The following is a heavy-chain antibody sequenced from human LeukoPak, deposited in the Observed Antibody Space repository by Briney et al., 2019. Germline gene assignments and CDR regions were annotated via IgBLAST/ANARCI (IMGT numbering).Heavy chain of an antibody. CDR2: IYYSGST. CDR1: GGSISSSSYY. V-gene: IGHV4-39*07. CDR3: ARGTSITIFGVVNNWFDP. Sequence: PSETLSLTCTVSGGSISSSSYYWGWIRQPPGKGLEWIGSIYYSGSTYYNPSLKSRVTISVDTSKNQFSLKLSSVTAADTAVYYCARGTSITIFGVVNNWFDPWGQGTLVTVSS. D-gene: IGHD3-3*01. J-gene: IGHJ5*02.